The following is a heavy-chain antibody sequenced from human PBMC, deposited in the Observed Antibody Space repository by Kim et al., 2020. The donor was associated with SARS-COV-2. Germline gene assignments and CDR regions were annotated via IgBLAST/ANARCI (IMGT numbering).Heavy chain of an antibody. CDR3: AGGDYYDSRAFDI. J-gene: IGHJ3*02. Sequence: YAKKFKGRVTITADKSTSTAYMELSSLRSEDTAVYYCAGGDYYDSRAFDIWGQGTMVTVSS. V-gene: IGHV1-69*04. D-gene: IGHD3-22*01.